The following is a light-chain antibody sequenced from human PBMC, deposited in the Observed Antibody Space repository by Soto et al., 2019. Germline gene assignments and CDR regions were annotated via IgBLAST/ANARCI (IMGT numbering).Light chain of an antibody. CDR1: QSVSDSY. J-gene: IGKJ3*01. V-gene: IGKV3-20*01. CDR2: AS. CDR3: QHYGTSAL. Sequence: EIVLTQSPGTLSLSPGERATLSCRASQSVSDSYLAWYQQKPGQAPRLLIDASSRTTGIPDRFSGSGSGTDFTLSISRLEPEDLAVYYCQHYGTSALFGPGTRVDIK.